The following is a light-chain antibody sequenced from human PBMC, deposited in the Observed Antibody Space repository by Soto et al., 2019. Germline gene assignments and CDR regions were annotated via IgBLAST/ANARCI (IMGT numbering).Light chain of an antibody. V-gene: IGKV3-20*01. CDR1: QSISSNN. CDR2: GTS. Sequence: EIVLTQSPGTLSLSPGERATLSCRASQSISSNNLAWYQQIPGQAPRVLIYGTSSRATGIPDRFSGSGSGTDFSLTIIRLEPEDFAVDYCQHFGTSPPWTFGQGTKVEIK. CDR3: QHFGTSPPWT. J-gene: IGKJ1*01.